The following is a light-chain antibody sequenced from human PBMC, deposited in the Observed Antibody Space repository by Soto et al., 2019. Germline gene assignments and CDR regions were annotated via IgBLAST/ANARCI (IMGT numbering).Light chain of an antibody. CDR3: HKYKSAPYT. Sequence: DIQMTQSLSSLSASVGDRVTITCRASQGIANHLAWYQQKPGKAPNLLIYAASTLQSGVPSRFSGSGFGTDFTLTSSSLQPEDVATYYCHKYKSAPYTFGPGTKVDI. V-gene: IGKV1-27*01. J-gene: IGKJ3*01. CDR1: QGIANH. CDR2: AAS.